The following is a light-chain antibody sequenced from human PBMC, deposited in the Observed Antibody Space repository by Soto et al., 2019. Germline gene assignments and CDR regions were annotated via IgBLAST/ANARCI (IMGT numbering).Light chain of an antibody. CDR1: QSVSTNY. V-gene: IGKV3-20*01. CDR3: QQYSSSPRGVT. J-gene: IGKJ4*01. CDR2: ATS. Sequence: EIVLTQSPDTLSLSPGERATLSRRASQSVSTNYLAWYQQKPGQAPRLLIGATSSRATGIPDRFSGSGSGTDFTLTITRLEPEDFAVYFCQQYSSSPRGVTFGGGTKVDIK.